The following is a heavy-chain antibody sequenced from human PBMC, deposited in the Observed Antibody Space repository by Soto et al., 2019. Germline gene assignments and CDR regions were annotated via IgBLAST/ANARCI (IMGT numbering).Heavy chain of an antibody. V-gene: IGHV3-74*01. Sequence: EVQLVESGGGLVQPGGSLRLSCAASGFTFSSYWMHWVHQAPGKGLVWVSRINSDGSSTSYADSVKGRFTISRDNAKNTLYLQMNSLRAEDTAAYYCASFHDYYYGMDVWGQGTTVTVSS. CDR2: INSDGSST. CDR1: GFTFSSYW. J-gene: IGHJ6*02. CDR3: ASFHDYYYGMDV.